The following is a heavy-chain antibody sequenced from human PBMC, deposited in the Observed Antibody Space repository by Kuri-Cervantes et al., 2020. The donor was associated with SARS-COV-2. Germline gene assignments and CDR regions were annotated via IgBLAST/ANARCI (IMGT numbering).Heavy chain of an antibody. J-gene: IGHJ6*03. V-gene: IGHV1-2*02. D-gene: IGHD5-18*01. CDR2: INPNSGGT. CDR3: ASRGGYSYGYPPTDYYMDV. Sequence: ASVKVSCKASGYTFTGYYMHWVRQAPGQGLEWMGWINPNSGGTNYAQKFQGRVTMTRDTSISTAYMELSRLRSDDTDVYYCASRGGYSYGYPPTDYYMDVWGKGTTVTVSS. CDR1: GYTFTGYY.